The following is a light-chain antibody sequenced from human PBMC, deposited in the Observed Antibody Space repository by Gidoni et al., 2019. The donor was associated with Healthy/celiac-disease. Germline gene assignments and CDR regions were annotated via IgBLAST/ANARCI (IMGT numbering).Light chain of an antibody. CDR3: SSYTSSSTLGV. CDR1: SSDVGGYNY. V-gene: IGLV2-14*01. Sequence: SALTPPASVSGSPGQSITISCTGTSSDVGGYNYVSWYQQHPGKAPKLMIYEVSNRPSGVSNRFSGSKSGNTASLTISGLQAEDEADYYCSSYTSSSTLGVFGGGTKLTVL. CDR2: EVS. J-gene: IGLJ3*02.